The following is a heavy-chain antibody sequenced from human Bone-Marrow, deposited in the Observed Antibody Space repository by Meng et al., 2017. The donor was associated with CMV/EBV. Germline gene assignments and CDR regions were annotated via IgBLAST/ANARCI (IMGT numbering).Heavy chain of an antibody. CDR2: TDSSSRII. CDR3: ARAKDTTGIAASGSGY. J-gene: IGHJ4*02. D-gene: IGHD1-1*01. V-gene: IGHV3-21*06. Sequence: GESLKISCAASGFIFSSYSMNWVRQAPGKGLEWVSSTDSSSRIIYYAESVKGRFTISRDNAKNSLYLQMNSLRAEDTAVYYCARAKDTTGIAASGSGYWGQGTLVTVS. CDR1: GFIFSSYS.